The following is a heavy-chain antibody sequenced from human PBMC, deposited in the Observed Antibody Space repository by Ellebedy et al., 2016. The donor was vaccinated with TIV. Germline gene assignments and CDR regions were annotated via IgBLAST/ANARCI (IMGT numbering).Heavy chain of an antibody. CDR3: ARDPSTTVTYYYYYGMDG. CDR1: GYTFTSYG. D-gene: IGHD4-17*01. J-gene: IGHJ6*02. Sequence: ASVKVSXXASGYTFTSYGISWVRQAPGQGLEWMGWISAYNGNTNYAQKLQGRVTMTTDTSTSTAYMELRSLRSDDTAVYYCARDPSTTVTYYYYYGMDGWGQGTTVTVSS. CDR2: ISAYNGNT. V-gene: IGHV1-18*01.